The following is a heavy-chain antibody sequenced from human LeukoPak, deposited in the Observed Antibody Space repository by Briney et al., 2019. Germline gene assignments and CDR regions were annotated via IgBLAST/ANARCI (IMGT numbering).Heavy chain of an antibody. V-gene: IGHV3-7*01. CDR1: GFTFSSYW. CDR3: ARDPNWNREKDMDV. J-gene: IGHJ6*03. Sequence: GGSLSLSCAASGFTFSSYWMSWVRQAPGKGLEWVANIKQDGSEKYYVDSVKGRFTISRDNAKNSLYLQMNSLRAEDTAVYYCARDPNWNREKDMDVWGKGTTVTVSS. CDR2: IKQDGSEK. D-gene: IGHD1-1*01.